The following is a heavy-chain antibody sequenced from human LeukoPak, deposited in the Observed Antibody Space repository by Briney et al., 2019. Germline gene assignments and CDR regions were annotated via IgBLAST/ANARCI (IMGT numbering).Heavy chain of an antibody. V-gene: IGHV3-7*01. D-gene: IGHD3-10*01. CDR2: IKQDGSEK. Sequence: PGGSLRLSCAASGFTFSDYYMSWIRQAPGKGLEWVANIKQDGSEKYYVDSVKGRFTISRDNAKNSLYLQMNSLRAEDTAVYYCARDYRKFGELSRFDPWGQGTLVTVSS. CDR1: GFTFSDYY. CDR3: ARDYRKFGELSRFDP. J-gene: IGHJ5*02.